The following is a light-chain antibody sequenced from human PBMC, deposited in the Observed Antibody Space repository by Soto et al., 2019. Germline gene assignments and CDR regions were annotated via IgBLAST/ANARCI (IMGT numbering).Light chain of an antibody. CDR3: SSYSSSGTLYF. CDR2: DVN. CDR1: SSDVGAYNY. Sequence: QSVLTQPASVSGSPGQSITISCTGTSSDVGAYNYVSWYQHHPGKAPKLMIYDVNNRPSGISKRFFGSKSGNTASLTISGLQAEDEADYCCSSYSSSGTLYFFGTGTKVTVL. J-gene: IGLJ1*01. V-gene: IGLV2-14*01.